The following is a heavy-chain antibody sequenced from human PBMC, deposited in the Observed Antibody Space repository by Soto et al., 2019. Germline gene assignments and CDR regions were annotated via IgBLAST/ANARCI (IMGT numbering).Heavy chain of an antibody. CDR1: GGSISSYY. D-gene: IGHD6-25*01. Sequence: SETLSLTCTASGGSISSYYWSWIRQPPGKGLKRIGYIYYSGSTNYNPSLKSRVTISVDTSKNQFSLKLGSVPAGDPAVFYCGSRPAGAGVGGWYLYLWGRGTVVTVS. CDR3: GSRPAGAGVGGWYLYL. CDR2: IYYSGST. V-gene: IGHV4-59*01. J-gene: IGHJ2*01.